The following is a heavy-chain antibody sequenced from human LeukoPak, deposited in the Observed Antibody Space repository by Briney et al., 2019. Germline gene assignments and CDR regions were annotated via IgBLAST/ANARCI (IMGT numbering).Heavy chain of an antibody. V-gene: IGHV4-39*01. Sequence: SETLSLTCTVSGSSISSSSYYWGWIRQPPGTGLEWIGSIYYSGSTYYNPSLKSRVTISVDTSKNQFSLKLSSVTAADTAVYYCVTYSTGEELYYYMDVWGKGTTVTVSS. J-gene: IGHJ6*03. CDR3: VTYSTGEELYYYMDV. CDR2: IYYSGST. D-gene: IGHD6-25*01. CDR1: GSSISSSSYY.